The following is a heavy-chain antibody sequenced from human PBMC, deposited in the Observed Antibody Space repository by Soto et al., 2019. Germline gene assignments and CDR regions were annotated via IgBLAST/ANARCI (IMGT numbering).Heavy chain of an antibody. D-gene: IGHD3-22*01. CDR1: GGSISSSTYY. CDR2: VYYSGST. CDR3: ARHQYYYDSSGYTLDY. J-gene: IGHJ4*02. V-gene: IGHV4-39*01. Sequence: SETLSLTCTVSGGSISSSTYYWGWIRKPPGKGLEWIGRVYYSGSTYYNPSLKSRVTISVDTSNNQFSLKLNSVTAADTAVYXCARHQYYYDSSGYTLDYWGQGTLVTAPQ.